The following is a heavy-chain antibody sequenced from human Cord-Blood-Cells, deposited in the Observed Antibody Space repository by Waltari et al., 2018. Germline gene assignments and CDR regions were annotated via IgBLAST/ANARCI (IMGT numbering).Heavy chain of an antibody. V-gene: IGHV1-2*02. CDR1: GYTFTGYY. D-gene: IGHD1-26*01. CDR3: ARAPGSDSGSYYFDY. J-gene: IGHJ4*02. Sequence: QVQLVQSGAEVKKPGASVKVSCKASGYTFTGYYIHWVRQAPGQGLEWMGWINPNSGGTNYAQKFQGRVTMTRDTSISTAYMELSRLRSDDTAVYYCARAPGSDSGSYYFDYWGQGTLVTVSS. CDR2: INPNSGGT.